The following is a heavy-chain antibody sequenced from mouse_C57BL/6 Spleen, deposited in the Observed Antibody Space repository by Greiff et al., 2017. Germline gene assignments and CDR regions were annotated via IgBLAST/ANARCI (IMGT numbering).Heavy chain of an antibody. D-gene: IGHD4-1*01. Sequence: VQLQQSGAELVKPGASVKISCKASGYAFSSYWMNWVKQRPGKGLEWIGQIYPGDGDTNYNGKFKGKATLTADKSSSTAYMQLSSLTSEDSAVYFCARRDNWSSHWYFDVWGTGTTVTVSS. J-gene: IGHJ1*03. V-gene: IGHV1-80*01. CDR3: ARRDNWSSHWYFDV. CDR1: GYAFSSYW. CDR2: IYPGDGDT.